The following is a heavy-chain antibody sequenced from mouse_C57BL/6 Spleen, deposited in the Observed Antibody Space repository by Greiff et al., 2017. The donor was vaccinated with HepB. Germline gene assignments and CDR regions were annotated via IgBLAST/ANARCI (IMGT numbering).Heavy chain of an antibody. V-gene: IGHV2-4*01. J-gene: IGHJ4*01. CDR3: AKNKELGTRAMDD. Sequence: QVQLQQSGPGLVQPSQSLSITCTVSGFSLTSYGVHWVRQPPGKGLEWLGVIWSGGSTDYNAAFISRLSISKDNSESHVFFKMNSQQADDAAIYCCAKNKELGTRAMDDWGQGTSVTVSS. CDR2: IWSGGST. D-gene: IGHD2-14*01. CDR1: GFSLTSYG.